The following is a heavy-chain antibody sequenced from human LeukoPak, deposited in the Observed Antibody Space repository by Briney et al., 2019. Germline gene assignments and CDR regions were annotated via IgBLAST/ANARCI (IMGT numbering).Heavy chain of an antibody. J-gene: IGHJ4*02. Sequence: SETLSLTCTVSGGSISSYYWSWIRQPAGKGLEWIGRIYTSGSTNYNPSLKSRVTMSVDTSMNQFSLKLSSVTAADTAVYYCATSGRDDSSGYYYFDYWGQGTLVTVSS. CDR2: IYTSGST. D-gene: IGHD3-22*01. V-gene: IGHV4-4*07. CDR3: ATSGRDDSSGYYYFDY. CDR1: GGSISSYY.